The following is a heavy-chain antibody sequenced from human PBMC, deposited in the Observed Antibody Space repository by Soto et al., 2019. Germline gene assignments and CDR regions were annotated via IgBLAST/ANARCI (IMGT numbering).Heavy chain of an antibody. Sequence: LSLTCAVYGGSFSGYYWSWIRQPPGKGLEWIGEINHSGSTNYNPSLKSRVTISVDTSKNQFSLKLSSVTAADTAVYYCARSKMVRGVIPYVYGMDVWGQGTTVTVSS. CDR1: GGSFSGYY. CDR3: ARSKMVRGVIPYVYGMDV. J-gene: IGHJ6*02. V-gene: IGHV4-34*01. CDR2: INHSGST. D-gene: IGHD3-10*01.